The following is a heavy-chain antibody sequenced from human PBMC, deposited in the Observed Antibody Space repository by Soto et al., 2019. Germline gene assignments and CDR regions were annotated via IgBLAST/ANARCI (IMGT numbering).Heavy chain of an antibody. J-gene: IGHJ4*02. V-gene: IGHV1-18*01. CDR3: ARDEGGYGIFTGYYKAHHFDY. Sequence: ASVKVSCKASGYAFTHFYITWEQQAPGQGLEWMGAISPHNFNTKYAQKFRGRVTLSTEKSTNTAYMDLRRLTSDDTAVYYCARDEGGYGIFTGYYKAHHFDYWYPGGPLAVSS. D-gene: IGHD3-9*01. CDR1: GYAFTHFY. CDR2: ISPHNFNT.